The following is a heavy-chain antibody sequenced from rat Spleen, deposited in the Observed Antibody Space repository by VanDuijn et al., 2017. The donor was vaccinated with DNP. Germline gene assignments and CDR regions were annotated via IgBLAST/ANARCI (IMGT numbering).Heavy chain of an antibody. Sequence: QVQLKESGPGLVQPSQTLSLTCTVSGFSLTSYGVHWVRQAPGKGLEWMGIIWGDGSTDYNSRLKSRLSISRDTSKSQVFLTMNSLQTDDTAVYYCYNNYFDYWGQGVMVTVSS. CDR1: GFSLTSYG. D-gene: IGHD1-10*01. CDR2: IWGDGST. V-gene: IGHV2-77*01. CDR3: YNNYFDY. J-gene: IGHJ2*01.